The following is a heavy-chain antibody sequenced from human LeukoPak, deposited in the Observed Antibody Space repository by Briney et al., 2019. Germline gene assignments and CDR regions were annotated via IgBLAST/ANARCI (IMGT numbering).Heavy chain of an antibody. D-gene: IGHD3-22*01. CDR3: ARDTAKAYYDSSGYDDY. CDR2: IDPSDSYS. V-gene: IGHV5-10-1*01. CDR1: GYSFTNYC. J-gene: IGHJ4*02. Sequence: LGESLNISCKGSGYSFTNYCISWVRQMPGKGLEWMGRIDPSDSYSNYSPSFQGHVTISADKSISTAYLQWSSLRASDAAMYYCARDTAKAYYDSSGYDDYWGQGTLVTVSS.